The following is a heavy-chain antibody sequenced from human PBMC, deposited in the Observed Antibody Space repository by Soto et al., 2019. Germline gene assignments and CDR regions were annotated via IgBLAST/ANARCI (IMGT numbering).Heavy chain of an antibody. V-gene: IGHV1-3*01. Sequence: GTSVKVSCKDSGYTYTSYAMHWVRQAPGQRLEWMGWINAGNGNTKYSQKFQGRVTITRDTSASTAYMELSSLRSEDTAVYYCARDLATVTYYYYYGMDVWGQGTTVTVSS. CDR1: GYTYTSYA. CDR3: ARDLATVTYYYYYGMDV. D-gene: IGHD4-17*01. J-gene: IGHJ6*02. CDR2: INAGNGNT.